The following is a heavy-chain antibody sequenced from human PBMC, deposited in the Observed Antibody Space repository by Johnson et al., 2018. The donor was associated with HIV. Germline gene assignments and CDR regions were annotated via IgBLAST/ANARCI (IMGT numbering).Heavy chain of an antibody. Sequence: MLLVESGGGLVQPGGSLRLSCVVSGFTFRSYWMTWVRQAPGKGLEWVANIKQDGSEKYYVDSVKGRFTISRDNAKNSLYLQMNGLRAEDTAVYYCAREPRIAAFRDAFDIWGQGTMVTVSS. J-gene: IGHJ3*02. CDR3: AREPRIAAFRDAFDI. CDR2: IKQDGSEK. V-gene: IGHV3-7*01. CDR1: GFTFRSYW. D-gene: IGHD6-6*01.